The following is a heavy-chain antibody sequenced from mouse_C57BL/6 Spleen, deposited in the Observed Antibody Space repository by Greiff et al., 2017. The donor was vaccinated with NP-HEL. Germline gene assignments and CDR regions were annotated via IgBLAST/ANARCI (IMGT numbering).Heavy chain of an antibody. CDR3: ARTRLLEAMDY. V-gene: IGHV5-17*01. Sequence: EVKLVESGGGLVKPGGSLKLSCAASGFTFSDYGMHWVRQAPEKGLEWVAYISSGSSTIYYADTVKGRFTISRDNAKNTLFLQMTSLRSEDTAMYYCARTRLLEAMDYWGQGTSVTVSS. D-gene: IGHD2-3*01. CDR1: GFTFSDYG. CDR2: ISSGSSTI. J-gene: IGHJ4*01.